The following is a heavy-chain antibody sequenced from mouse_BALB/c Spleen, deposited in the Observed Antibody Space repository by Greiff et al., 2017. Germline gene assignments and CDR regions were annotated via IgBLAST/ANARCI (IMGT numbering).Heavy chain of an antibody. CDR3: ARGDYYCSSCMFAY. D-gene: IGHD1-1*01. J-gene: IGHJ3*01. V-gene: IGHV1-12*01. Sequence: QVQLQQSGAELVRSGASVKMSCKASGYTFTGYNMHWVKQTPGQGLEWIGYIYPGNGGTNYNQKFKGKATLTADTSSSTAYMQVSSMTSEDSAVYFWARGDYYCSSCMFAYWGQGTLVTVSA. CDR1: GYTFTGYN. CDR2: IYPGNGGT.